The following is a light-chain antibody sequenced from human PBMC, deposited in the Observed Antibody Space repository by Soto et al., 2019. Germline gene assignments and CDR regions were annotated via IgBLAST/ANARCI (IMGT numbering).Light chain of an antibody. CDR1: QSVDIS. CDR2: GAS. J-gene: IGKJ1*01. V-gene: IGKV3-15*01. Sequence: IVLTQSPGTLSLSPGERVTLSCRASQSVDISLAWYQQKPGQAPRLLIYGASTRATGIPARFSGSGSGTEFTLTISSLQSEDFAVYYCQQYNNWPPWTFGQGTKVDIK. CDR3: QQYNNWPPWT.